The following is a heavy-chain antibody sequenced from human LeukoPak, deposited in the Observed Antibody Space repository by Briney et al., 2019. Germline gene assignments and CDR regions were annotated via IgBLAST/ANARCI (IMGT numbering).Heavy chain of an antibody. D-gene: IGHD6-13*01. V-gene: IGHV4-59*01. CDR1: GGSISGYY. J-gene: IGHJ4*02. Sequence: SETLSLTCSVSGGSISGYYWGWVRQPPGKGLEWVAYIYYSGSTNYNPSLKSRVTISVDTSKTQFSLKLSSVTAADTAVYSCARGGSWYPFDYWGQGTLVTVSS. CDR2: IYYSGST. CDR3: ARGGSWYPFDY.